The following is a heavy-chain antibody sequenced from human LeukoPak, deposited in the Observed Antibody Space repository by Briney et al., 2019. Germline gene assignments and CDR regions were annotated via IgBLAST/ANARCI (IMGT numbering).Heavy chain of an antibody. V-gene: IGHV4-34*01. CDR3: ARAPSGATNDAFDI. Sequence: PSETLSLTCAVYGGSFSGYYWSWIRQPPGKGLEWIGEINHSGSTNYNPSLKSRVTISVDTSKNQFSLKLSSVTAADTAVYYCARAPSGATNDAFDILGQGTMVTVSS. D-gene: IGHD1-26*01. J-gene: IGHJ3*02. CDR1: GGSFSGYY. CDR2: INHSGST.